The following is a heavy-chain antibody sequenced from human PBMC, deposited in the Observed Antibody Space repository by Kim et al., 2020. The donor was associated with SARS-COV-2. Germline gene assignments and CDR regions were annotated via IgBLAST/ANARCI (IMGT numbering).Heavy chain of an antibody. CDR3: TRRPSMVRGVSDY. CDR1: GGSISISSYY. V-gene: IGHV4-39*01. Sequence: SETLSLTCTVSGGSISISSYYWGWIRQPPGKGLEWIGSIYYSGSTYYNPSLKSRVTISVDTSKNQFSLKLSSVTAADTAVYYCTRRPSMVRGVSDYWGQGTLVTVSS. CDR2: IYYSGST. D-gene: IGHD3-10*01. J-gene: IGHJ4*02.